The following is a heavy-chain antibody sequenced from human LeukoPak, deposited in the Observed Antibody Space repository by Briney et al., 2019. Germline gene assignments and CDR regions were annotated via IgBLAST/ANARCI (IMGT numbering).Heavy chain of an antibody. Sequence: GASVNVSCKASGYTFTSYAMHWVRQAPGQRLEWMGWINAGNGNTKYSQKFQGRVTITRDTSASTAYMELSSLRSEDTAVYYCARPYSSSTSYYGMDVWGQGTTVTVSS. V-gene: IGHV1-3*01. J-gene: IGHJ6*02. D-gene: IGHD6-6*01. CDR1: GYTFTSYA. CDR2: INAGNGNT. CDR3: ARPYSSSTSYYGMDV.